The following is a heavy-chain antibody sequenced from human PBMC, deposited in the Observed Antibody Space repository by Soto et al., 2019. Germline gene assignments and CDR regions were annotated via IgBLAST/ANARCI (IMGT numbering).Heavy chain of an antibody. V-gene: IGHV2-5*02. J-gene: IGHJ6*02. Sequence: QITLKESGPPLVKPTQTLTLTCTFSGFSLSTSGAGVGWIRQPPGKALEWLALIYWDDDKRYSPSLKSRLTITKDTSKNQVVLTMTNMDPVDTATYYCAHRRQSYYYYGMDVWGQGTTVTVSS. CDR2: IYWDDDK. CDR1: GFSLSTSGAG. CDR3: AHRRQSYYYYGMDV.